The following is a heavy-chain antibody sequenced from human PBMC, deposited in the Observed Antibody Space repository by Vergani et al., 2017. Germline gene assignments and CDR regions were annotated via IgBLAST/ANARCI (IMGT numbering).Heavy chain of an antibody. CDR1: GGSFNTYY. D-gene: IGHD4-17*01. J-gene: IGHJ2*01. CDR3: ERSDYGDYGNWYFDL. CDR2: IYYSGSI. Sequence: QVQLEESGPGLVKPSETLSLTCTVSGGSFNTYYWSWIRQSPGKGLEWIGYIYYSGSIYYNPSLKSRVTISVDTSKTQFSLKLSSVTAADTAVYYCERSDYGDYGNWYFDLWGRGTLVTVSS. V-gene: IGHV4-59*04.